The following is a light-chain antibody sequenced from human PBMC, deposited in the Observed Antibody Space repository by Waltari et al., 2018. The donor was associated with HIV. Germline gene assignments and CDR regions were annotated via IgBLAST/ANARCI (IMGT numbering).Light chain of an antibody. CDR3: GTWDSSLSVVV. Sequence: QSVLTPPPSVSAAPGQTVTLPCSGTRSNLGNNYVSWYQHPPGTAPKRLIYDNNKRPSGIPDRFSGSKSGTSATLGITGLQTGDEADYYCGTWDSSLSVVVFGTGTKVTVL. V-gene: IGLV1-51*01. J-gene: IGLJ1*01. CDR2: DNN. CDR1: RSNLGNNY.